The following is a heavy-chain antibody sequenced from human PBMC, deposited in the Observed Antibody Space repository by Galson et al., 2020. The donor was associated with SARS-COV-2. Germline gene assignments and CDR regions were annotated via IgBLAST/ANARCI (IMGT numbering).Heavy chain of an antibody. CDR2: ISYDGSNK. Sequence: GEFLKISCAASGFTFSSYGMHWVRQAPGKGLEWVAVISYDGSNKYYADSVKGRFTISRDNSKNTLYLQMNSLRAEDTAVYYCASGYCSGGSCYSQDWYFDLWGRGTLVTVSS. V-gene: IGHV3-30*03. J-gene: IGHJ2*01. CDR3: ASGYCSGGSCYSQDWYFDL. CDR1: GFTFSSYG. D-gene: IGHD2-15*01.